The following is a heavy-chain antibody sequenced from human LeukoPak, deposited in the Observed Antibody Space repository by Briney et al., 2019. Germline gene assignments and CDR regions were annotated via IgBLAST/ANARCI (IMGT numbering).Heavy chain of an antibody. Sequence: GGSLRLSCAASGFTFADYGMHWVRQAPGNGLEWVSSISWNSANIAYADSVKGRFTISRDNARNSLYLQMNSLRAEDMALYYCAKGGCSSITCYTNCWGQGTLVTVSS. CDR1: GFTFADYG. CDR3: AKGGCSSITCYTNC. CDR2: ISWNSANI. D-gene: IGHD2-2*02. J-gene: IGHJ4*02. V-gene: IGHV3-9*03.